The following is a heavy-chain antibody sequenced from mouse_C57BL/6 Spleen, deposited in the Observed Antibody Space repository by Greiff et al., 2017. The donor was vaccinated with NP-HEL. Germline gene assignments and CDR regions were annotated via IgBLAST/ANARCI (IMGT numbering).Heavy chain of an antibody. D-gene: IGHD1-1*01. V-gene: IGHV6-3*01. J-gene: IGHJ2*01. Sequence: DVKLVESGGGLVQPGGSMKLSCVASGFTFSNYWMNWVRQSPEKGLEWVAQIRLKSDNYATHYAESVKGRFTISRDDSKSSVYLQMNNLRAEDTGIYYCALYYYGSSLFDYWGQGTTLTVSS. CDR1: GFTFSNYW. CDR3: ALYYYGSSLFDY. CDR2: IRLKSDNYAT.